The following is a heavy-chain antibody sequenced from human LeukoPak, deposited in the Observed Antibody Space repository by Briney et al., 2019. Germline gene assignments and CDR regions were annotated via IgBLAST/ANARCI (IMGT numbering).Heavy chain of an antibody. D-gene: IGHD6-19*01. J-gene: IGHJ4*02. CDR1: GGSISSGSYY. Sequence: SETLSLTCTVSGGSISSGSYYWSWIRQPAGKGLEWIGHIYTSGSTSYNPSLQSLVTISVDTSNHEFSLKLTSVTAADTAVYYCARAGGSVGWYGTIDSWGQGTLVTVSS. V-gene: IGHV4-61*09. CDR2: IYTSGST. CDR3: ARAGGSVGWYGTIDS.